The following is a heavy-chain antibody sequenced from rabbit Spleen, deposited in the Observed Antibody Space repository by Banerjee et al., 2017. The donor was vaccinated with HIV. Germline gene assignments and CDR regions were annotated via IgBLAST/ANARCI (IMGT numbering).Heavy chain of an antibody. J-gene: IGHJ6*01. CDR1: GIDFSDYSY. Sequence: QSLEESGGDLVKPGASLTLTCKASGIDFSDYSYIYWVRQAPGKGLEWIACIYGGSSAGTYFASWAKGRFTISKTSSTTVTLQMTSLTVADTATYFCARAGYAGYGYANFRDYYDMDLWGQGTLVTVS. CDR2: IYGGSSAGT. D-gene: IGHD6-1*01. CDR3: ARAGYAGYGYANFRDYYDMDL. V-gene: IGHV1S40*01.